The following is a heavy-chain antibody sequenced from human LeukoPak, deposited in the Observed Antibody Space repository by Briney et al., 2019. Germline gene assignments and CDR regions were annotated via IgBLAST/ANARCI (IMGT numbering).Heavy chain of an antibody. J-gene: IGHJ4*02. D-gene: IGHD6-6*01. CDR1: GGSISSGSYY. Sequence: SETLSLTCTVSGGSISSGSYYWSWIRQPAGKGLEWIGYIHYSGSTNYNPSLKSRVTISVDTSKNQFSLKLSSVTAADTAVYYCARGSESIAARPFDYWGQGTLVTASS. CDR3: ARGSESIAARPFDY. CDR2: IHYSGST. V-gene: IGHV4-61*10.